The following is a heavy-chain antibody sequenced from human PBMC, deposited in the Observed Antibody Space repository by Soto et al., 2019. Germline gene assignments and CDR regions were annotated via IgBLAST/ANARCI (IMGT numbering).Heavy chain of an antibody. CDR2: INHSGST. CDR3: ARGRRTAVTIDY. Sequence: QVQLQQWGAGLLKHSETLSLTCAVYGGSFSGNYWSWIRQPPGKGLEWIGEINHSGSTNYNPSLKSRVTISVDTSRSQFSLKLSSVTAADTAVYYCARGRRTAVTIDYWGQGTLATVSS. CDR1: GGSFSGNY. D-gene: IGHD4-17*01. J-gene: IGHJ4*02. V-gene: IGHV4-34*01.